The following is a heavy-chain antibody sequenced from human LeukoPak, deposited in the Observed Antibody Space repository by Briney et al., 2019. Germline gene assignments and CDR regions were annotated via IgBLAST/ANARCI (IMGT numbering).Heavy chain of an antibody. D-gene: IGHD3-16*01. J-gene: IGHJ4*02. V-gene: IGHV5-51*01. CDR3: ARWAIVMMTNAVSPGLFDY. CDR1: GYNFTNYW. Sequence: GESLKISCGVSGYNFTNYWVAWVRQTPGKGLEWMGIIYPGDSDARYSPSFQGQVTISVDKSINTAYLEWKSLRTSDTAMYYCARWAIVMMTNAVSPGLFDYWGQGTLVTVSS. CDR2: IYPGDSDA.